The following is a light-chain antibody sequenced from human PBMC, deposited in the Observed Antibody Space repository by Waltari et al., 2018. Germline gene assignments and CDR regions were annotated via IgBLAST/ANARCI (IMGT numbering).Light chain of an antibody. CDR2: RDT. J-gene: IGLJ3*02. CDR1: VLAKKC. V-gene: IGLV3-27*01. CDR3: YSTSDNTQM. Sequence: SSELTQPSSVSVSPGQTATITCSGDVLAKKCARWFQQKSGQTPALVIYRDTERASGIPERFSASSSGTTVTLTISGAQVDDEADYYCYSTSDNTQMFGGGTKLTVL.